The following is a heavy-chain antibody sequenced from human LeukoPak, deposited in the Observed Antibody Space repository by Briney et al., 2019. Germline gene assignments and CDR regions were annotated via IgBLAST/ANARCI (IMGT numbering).Heavy chain of an antibody. CDR2: INPNSGGT. V-gene: IGHV1-2*02. CDR1: GYTFTGYY. Sequence: ASVKVSCKASGYTFTGYYMHWVRQAPGQGLEWMGWINPNSGGTNYAQKFQGRVTMTRDTSIGTAYMELSRLRSDDTAVYYCARDLGHIVVVIAHDYWGQGTLVTVSS. CDR3: ARDLGHIVVVIAHDY. J-gene: IGHJ4*02. D-gene: IGHD2-21*01.